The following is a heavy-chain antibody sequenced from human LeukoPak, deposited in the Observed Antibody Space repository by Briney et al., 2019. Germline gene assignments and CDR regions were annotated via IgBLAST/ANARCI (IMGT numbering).Heavy chain of an antibody. CDR2: INPSGGST. D-gene: IGHD2-2*01. CDR1: GGTFSSYA. V-gene: IGHV1-46*01. CDR3: ARAVCSSTSCYWFDP. Sequence: GASVKVSCKASGGTFSSYAISWVRQAPGQGLEWMGIINPSGGSTSYAQKFQGRVTMTRDTSTSTVYMELSSLRSEDTAVYYCARAVCSSTSCYWFDPWGQGTLVTVSS. J-gene: IGHJ5*02.